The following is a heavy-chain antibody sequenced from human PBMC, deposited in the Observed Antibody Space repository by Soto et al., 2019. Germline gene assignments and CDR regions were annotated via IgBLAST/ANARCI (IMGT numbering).Heavy chain of an antibody. J-gene: IGHJ5*02. CDR2: ISAYNGNT. CDR1: GYTFTSYG. V-gene: IGHV1-18*01. CDR3: ARVDGVVVVPADPNWFDT. D-gene: IGHD2-2*01. Sequence: QVQLVQSGAEVKKPGASVKVSCKASGYTFTSYGISWVRQAPGQGLEWMGWISAYNGNTNYAQKLQGRVTMTADTSTSTAYMELRSLGSDDTVVYYCARVDGVVVVPADPNWFDTWGQGTLVTVSS.